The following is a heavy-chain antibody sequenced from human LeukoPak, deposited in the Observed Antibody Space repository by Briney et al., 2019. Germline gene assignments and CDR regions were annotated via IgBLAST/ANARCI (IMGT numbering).Heavy chain of an antibody. J-gene: IGHJ4*02. CDR3: ARALRSGSYREFDY. Sequence: ASVKVSCKASGYTFTGYYIHWVRRAPGQGLEWMGWINPNSGGTNYAQKFQGRVTITRDTSTSTAYMELSRLTSDDTAVYYCARALRSGSYREFDYWGQGTLVTVSS. D-gene: IGHD1-26*01. V-gene: IGHV1-2*02. CDR2: INPNSGGT. CDR1: GYTFTGYY.